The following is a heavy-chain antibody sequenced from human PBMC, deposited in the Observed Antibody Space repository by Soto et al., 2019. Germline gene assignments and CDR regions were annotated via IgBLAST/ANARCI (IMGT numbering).Heavy chain of an antibody. CDR3: ARGPRVSSTGTGAH. Sequence: GGSVRLSCAVSRFTFSAYWMHWVRQVPGKGLTWVSRISDDGSTATYADSVKGRFIISRDNAKNTLYLEMNTLRADDSGLYYCARGPRVSSTGTGAHWGRGTLVTVSS. CDR2: ISDDGSTA. J-gene: IGHJ4*02. CDR1: RFTFSAYW. D-gene: IGHD1-1*01. V-gene: IGHV3-74*01.